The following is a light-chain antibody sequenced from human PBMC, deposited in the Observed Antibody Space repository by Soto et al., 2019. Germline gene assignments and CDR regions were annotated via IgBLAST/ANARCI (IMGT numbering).Light chain of an antibody. CDR2: DDS. CDR3: QVWDSSSDHVV. CDR1: NIGSKS. J-gene: IGLJ2*01. V-gene: IGLV3-21*02. Sequence: SYELTQPPSVSVAPGQTARIICGGNNIGSKSVHRYQQKPGQAPVLVVYDDSDRPSGIPDRFSGSNSGNTATLPISRVEAGDEADYYCQVWDSSSDHVVFGGGTKLTVL.